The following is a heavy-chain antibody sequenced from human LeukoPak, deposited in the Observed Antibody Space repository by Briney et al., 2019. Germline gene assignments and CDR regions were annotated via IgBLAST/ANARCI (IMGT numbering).Heavy chain of an antibody. CDR1: GYSISSGFY. CDR2: IYRSGTT. Sequence: PSETLSLTCAVSGYSISSGFYWGWIRQPPGKGLEWIGSIYRSGTTYYNPSLKSRVTISVDTSKNQFSLKLGSVTAADTAVYYCAVKIQLWSYFDYWGQGTLVTVSS. J-gene: IGHJ4*02. D-gene: IGHD5-18*01. CDR3: AVKIQLWSYFDY. V-gene: IGHV4-38-2*01.